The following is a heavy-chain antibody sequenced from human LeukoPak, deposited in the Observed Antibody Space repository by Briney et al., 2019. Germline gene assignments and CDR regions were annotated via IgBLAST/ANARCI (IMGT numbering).Heavy chain of an antibody. V-gene: IGHV6-1*01. CDR1: GGSVSSNSAA. CDR3: ARALAVAGTSYFYYYYYYYMDV. D-gene: IGHD6-19*01. Sequence: SQTLSLTCAISGGSVSSNSAAWNWIRQSPSRGLEWLGRTYYRSKWYNDYAVSVKSRITINPDTSKNQFSLQLNSVTPEDTAVYYCARALAVAGTSYFYYYYYYYMDVWGKGTTVTVSS. J-gene: IGHJ6*03. CDR2: TYYRSKWYN.